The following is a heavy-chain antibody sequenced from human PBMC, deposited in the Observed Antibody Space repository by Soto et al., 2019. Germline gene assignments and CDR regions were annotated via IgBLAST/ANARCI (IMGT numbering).Heavy chain of an antibody. CDR2: LYPGPGT. J-gene: IGHJ3*01. D-gene: IGHD2-21*01. CDR1: GFSVSTNF. CDR3: ACQCDGDCSNAFPL. Sequence: EEQLVESGGGLVRPGGSLRLSCAVSGFSVSTNFMNWVRQAPGREPQWVAVLYPGPGTYYADSVQGRVIISRDDSTNILFLDLANMRAEDPAVYYCACQCDGDCSNAFPLWGQGTMVTGSS. V-gene: IGHV3-66*04.